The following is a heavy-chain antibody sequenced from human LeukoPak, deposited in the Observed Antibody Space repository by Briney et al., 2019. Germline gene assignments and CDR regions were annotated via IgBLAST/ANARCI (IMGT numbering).Heavy chain of an antibody. D-gene: IGHD2-2*01. CDR1: GYTFTSYD. V-gene: IGHV1-8*01. CDR2: MNPNSGNT. Sequence: ASVKVSCKASGYTFTSYDINWVRQATGQGLEWMGWMNPNSGNTGYAQKFQGRVTMTRNTSISTAYMELSSLRSEDTAVYYCARGVRCIQDRGYCSSTSCRNEYYYYMDVWGKGTTATVSS. J-gene: IGHJ6*03. CDR3: ARGVRCIQDRGYCSSTSCRNEYYYYMDV.